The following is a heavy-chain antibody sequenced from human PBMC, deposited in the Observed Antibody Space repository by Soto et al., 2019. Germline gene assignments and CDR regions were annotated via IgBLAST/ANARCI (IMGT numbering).Heavy chain of an antibody. CDR3: ARSTTRVGVHNWLDP. J-gene: IGHJ5*02. D-gene: IGHD2-8*01. V-gene: IGHV2-5*01. CDR2: IFWNDDK. Sequence: QITLKESGPTLVKPTQTVTLTCTFSGFSLGTAGVGVGWIRQPPGKAPEWLAIIFWNDDKRYSPSLKSMLTITKDTSKNQVVLTMTNMDPVDTATYYCARSTTRVGVHNWLDPWGQGTLVTVSS. CDR1: GFSLGTAGVG.